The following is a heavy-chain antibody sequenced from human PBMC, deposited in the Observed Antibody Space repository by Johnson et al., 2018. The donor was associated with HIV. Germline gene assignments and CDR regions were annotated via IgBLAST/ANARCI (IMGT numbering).Heavy chain of an antibody. Sequence: QVQLVESGGGVVQPGRSLRLSCAASAYTFSSYSIHWVRQVPGKGLEWVAVMSSDGSITYYADSVKGRFTMSRDNSRNTPYLQMNSLRAEDTAVYYCAKERRQSSAFDISGQGRMVTVP. J-gene: IGHJ3*02. CDR1: AYTFSSYS. V-gene: IGHV3-30*04. D-gene: IGHD5/OR15-5a*01. CDR2: MSSDGSIT. CDR3: AKERRQSSAFDI.